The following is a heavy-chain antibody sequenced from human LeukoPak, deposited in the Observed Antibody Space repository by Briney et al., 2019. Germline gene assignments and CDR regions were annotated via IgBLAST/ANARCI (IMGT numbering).Heavy chain of an antibody. Sequence: SETLSLTCTVSGGSINSGSYYWSWIRKPDGKGLEWIGRIYTSGSTNYNPSLKSRVTISVDTSKNQFSLKLSSVTAADTAVYYCARVGLMTIDPWGQGTLVTVSS. CDR3: ARVGLMTIDP. CDR1: GGSINSGSYY. D-gene: IGHD3-9*01. J-gene: IGHJ5*02. CDR2: IYTSGST. V-gene: IGHV4-61*02.